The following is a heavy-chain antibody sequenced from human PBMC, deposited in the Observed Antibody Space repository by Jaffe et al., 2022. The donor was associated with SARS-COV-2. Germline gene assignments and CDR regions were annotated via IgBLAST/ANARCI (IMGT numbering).Heavy chain of an antibody. Sequence: EVQLVESGGGLVQPGGSLRLSCAASGFTFDTYWMGWVRQAPGKGLEWVANIKQDGSDEYYVDSVKGRFTIFRNNAKNSLYLQMNSLRAEDTAVYYCARSVGWRSNFDYWGQGTLLTVSS. CDR1: GFTFDTYW. CDR3: ARSVGWRSNFDY. J-gene: IGHJ4*02. CDR2: IKQDGSDE. D-gene: IGHD6-19*01. V-gene: IGHV3-7*01.